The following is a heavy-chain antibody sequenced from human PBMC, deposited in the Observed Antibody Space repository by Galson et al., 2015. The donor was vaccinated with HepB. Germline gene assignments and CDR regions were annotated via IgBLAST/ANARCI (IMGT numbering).Heavy chain of an antibody. D-gene: IGHD2-15*01. CDR3: ARGAVVVAVGATENNWFDP. J-gene: IGHJ5*02. CDR2: ISPHNRYT. Sequence: SVKVSCKASGYTFSSYSITWVRQAPGQGLEWVGWISPHNRYTNYAQNFQGRDTMTTDTSTNTAYMELRSLRSDDTAIYYCARGAVVVAVGATENNWFDPWGRGTLVTVSS. V-gene: IGHV1-18*01. CDR1: GYTFSSYS.